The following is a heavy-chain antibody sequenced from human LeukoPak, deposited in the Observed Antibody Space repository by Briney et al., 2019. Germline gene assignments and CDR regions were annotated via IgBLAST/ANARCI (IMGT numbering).Heavy chain of an antibody. CDR1: GGSISSGAYF. D-gene: IGHD3-16*01. V-gene: IGHV4-61*08. CDR3: ARVGQGAFDI. J-gene: IGHJ3*02. CDR2: IYYSGNT. Sequence: ETLSLTCTVSGGSISSGAYFWSCIRQPPAKGLEWIGYIYYSGNTNNNPFLKSRLTISVDTSKNQFSLKLSSVTAADTAVYYCARVGQGAFDIWGQGRMVTVSS.